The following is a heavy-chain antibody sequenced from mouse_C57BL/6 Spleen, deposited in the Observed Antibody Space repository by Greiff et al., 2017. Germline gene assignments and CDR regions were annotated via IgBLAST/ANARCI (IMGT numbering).Heavy chain of an antibody. CDR1: GYTFTSYW. J-gene: IGHJ4*01. D-gene: IGHD1-1*01. CDR2: IYPGSGST. Sequence: QVQLQQPGAELVKPGASVKMSCKASGYTFTSYWITWVKQRPGQGLEWIGDIYPGSGSTNYNEKFKSKGTLTVDTSSSTAYMQLSSLTSEDSAVYYCALISAVVADYCAMDYWGQGTSVTVSS. CDR3: ALISAVVADYCAMDY. V-gene: IGHV1-55*01.